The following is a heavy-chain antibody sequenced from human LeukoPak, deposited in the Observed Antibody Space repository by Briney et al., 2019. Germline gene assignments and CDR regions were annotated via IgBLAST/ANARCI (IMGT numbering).Heavy chain of an antibody. V-gene: IGHV4-30-2*01. CDR2: ILHSGST. Sequence: SETLSLTCAVSGVSITSDTYYWSWIRQPPGKRLEWIGYILHSGSTYHNPSFKSRVTISVDTSKNQFSLKLSSVTAADTAVYFCARTRDFWSAYFDYWGQGILVTVSS. D-gene: IGHD3-3*01. CDR3: ARTRDFWSAYFDY. CDR1: GVSITSDTYY. J-gene: IGHJ4*02.